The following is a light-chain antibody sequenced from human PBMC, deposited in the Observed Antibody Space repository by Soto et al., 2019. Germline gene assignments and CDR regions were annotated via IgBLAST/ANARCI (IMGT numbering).Light chain of an antibody. Sequence: ASTGDRVTITCRASQGISSYLAWYQRKPGKAPKXXXYAASTLQSGVPSRFSGSGYGTDFTLTISCLQSEDFATYYCQQYYSYPRTFGQGTKVDIK. V-gene: IGKV1-8*01. CDR1: QGISSY. CDR3: QQYYSYPRT. CDR2: AAS. J-gene: IGKJ1*01.